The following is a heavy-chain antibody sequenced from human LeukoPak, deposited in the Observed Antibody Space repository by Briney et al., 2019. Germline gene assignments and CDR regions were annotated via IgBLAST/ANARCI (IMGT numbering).Heavy chain of an antibody. D-gene: IGHD2-15*01. J-gene: IGHJ4*02. CDR2: IYASGST. CDR3: ARDVRDCSGGSCYRPFDY. CDR1: GGSISSDDYY. Sequence: SQTLSLTCTVSGGSISSDDYYWSWIRQPAGKGLEWIGRIYASGSTNYNPSLKSRVTISVDTSKNQFSLKLNSVTAADTAVYYCARDVRDCSGGSCYRPFDYWGQGTLVTVSS. V-gene: IGHV4-61*02.